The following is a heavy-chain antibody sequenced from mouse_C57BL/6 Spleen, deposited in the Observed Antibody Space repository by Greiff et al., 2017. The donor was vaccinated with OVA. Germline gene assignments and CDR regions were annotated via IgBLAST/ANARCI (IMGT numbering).Heavy chain of an antibody. CDR2: IDPSDSET. Sequence: QVQLQQPGAELVRPGSSVKLSCKASGYTFTSYWMHWVKQRPIQGLEWIGNIDPSDSETHYNQKFKDKATLTVDKSSSTAYMQLSSLTSEDSAVYYCAREDYYGSSLGFDYWGQGTTLTVSS. D-gene: IGHD1-1*01. V-gene: IGHV1-52*01. CDR3: AREDYYGSSLGFDY. J-gene: IGHJ2*01. CDR1: GYTFTSYW.